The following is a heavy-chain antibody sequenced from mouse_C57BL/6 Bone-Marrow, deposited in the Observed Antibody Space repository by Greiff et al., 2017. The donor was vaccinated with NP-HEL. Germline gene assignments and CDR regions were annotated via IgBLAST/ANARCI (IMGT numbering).Heavy chain of an antibody. Sequence: QVQLQQSGAELVRPGASVTLSCKASGYTFTNYEMHWVKQTPVHGLEWIGAIDPETGGTAYNQKFKGKAILTADKSSSTAYMELRSLTSEDSAVYYCTRSYGRSWGQGTSVTVSS. J-gene: IGHJ4*01. CDR2: IDPETGGT. CDR3: TRSYGRS. V-gene: IGHV1-15*01. CDR1: GYTFTNYE. D-gene: IGHD1-1*01.